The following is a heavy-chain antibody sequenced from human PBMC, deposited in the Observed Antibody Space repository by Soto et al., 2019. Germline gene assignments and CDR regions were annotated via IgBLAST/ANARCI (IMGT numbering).Heavy chain of an antibody. CDR1: GYTFTSYA. CDR2: INAGNGNT. Sequence: GAAVKVSCKASGYTFTSYAMHWVRQAPGQRLEWMGWINAGNGNTKYSQKFQGRVTITRDTSASTAYMELSSLRSEDTAVYYCAREYPAYYDFWSGPDYWGQGTLVTVSS. D-gene: IGHD3-3*01. V-gene: IGHV1-3*01. J-gene: IGHJ4*02. CDR3: AREYPAYYDFWSGPDY.